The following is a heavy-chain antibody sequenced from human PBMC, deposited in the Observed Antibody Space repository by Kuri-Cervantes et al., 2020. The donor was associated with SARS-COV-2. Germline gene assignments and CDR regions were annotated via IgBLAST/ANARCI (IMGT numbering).Heavy chain of an antibody. CDR3: ARASEEHMIVVVITTGGWFDP. J-gene: IGHJ5*02. Sequence: SETLSLTCTVSGGSISSSGYYWGWIRQPPGKGLEWIGEINHSGSTNYNPSLKSRVTISVDTSKNQFSLKLSSVTAADTAVYYCARASEEHMIVVVITTGGWFDPWGQGTLVTVSS. CDR1: GGSISSSGYY. D-gene: IGHD3-22*01. CDR2: INHSGST. V-gene: IGHV4-39*07.